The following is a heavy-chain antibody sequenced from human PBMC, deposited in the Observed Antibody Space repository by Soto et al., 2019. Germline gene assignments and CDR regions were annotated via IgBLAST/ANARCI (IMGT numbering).Heavy chain of an antibody. V-gene: IGHV4-59*01. CDR1: GGSITSSY. Sequence: SETLSLTCTVSGGSITSSYWSWIRRPPGKGLEWITYIYDTGISGYTPSTSYNPSLKSRVTMSVDTSKSQFSLKLTSVTAADTAVYYCARGEDAFFYCGLDVWGQGITVTVSS. CDR3: ARGEDAFFYCGLDV. CDR2: IYDTGISGYTPST. J-gene: IGHJ6*02.